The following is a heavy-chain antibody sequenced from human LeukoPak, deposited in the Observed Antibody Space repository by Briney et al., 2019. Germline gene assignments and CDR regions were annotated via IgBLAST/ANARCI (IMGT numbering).Heavy chain of an antibody. D-gene: IGHD2-21*02. CDR2: INPNSGDT. Sequence: ASVKVSCKASGYTFTGYYVHWVRQAPGQGLEWMGRINPNSGDTNYAQKFQGRVTMTRDTSISTTYMELSRLRSDDTAVYYCARDYCGGDCFPDYWGQGTLVTVSS. CDR3: ARDYCGGDCFPDY. J-gene: IGHJ4*02. V-gene: IGHV1-2*06. CDR1: GYTFTGYY.